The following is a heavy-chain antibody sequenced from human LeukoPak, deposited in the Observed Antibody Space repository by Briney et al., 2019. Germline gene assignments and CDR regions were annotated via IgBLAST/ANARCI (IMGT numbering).Heavy chain of an antibody. J-gene: IGHJ4*02. CDR1: GFTFSSYW. CDR2: IKQDGSEK. Sequence: GGSLRLSCAASGFTFSSYWMSWVRQAPGKGLEWVANIKQDGSEKYYVDSVKGRFTISRDNAKNSLYLQMNSLRAEDTAVYYCARTYYYGSGSADYWGQGTLVTVSS. CDR3: ARTYYYGSGSADY. D-gene: IGHD3-10*01. V-gene: IGHV3-7*01.